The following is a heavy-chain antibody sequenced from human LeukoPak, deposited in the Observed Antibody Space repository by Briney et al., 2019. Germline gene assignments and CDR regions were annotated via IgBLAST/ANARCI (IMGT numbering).Heavy chain of an antibody. V-gene: IGHV3-30*18. CDR3: AKSISRGKQQLVPGGRYYYYYYGMDV. CDR1: GFTFSSYG. Sequence: GGSLRLSCAASGFTFSSYGMHWVRQAPGKGLEWVAVISYDGSNKYYADSVKGRFTISRDNSKNTLYLQMNSLRAEDTAVYYCAKSISRGKQQLVPGGRYYYYYYGMDVWGRGTTVTVSS. CDR2: ISYDGSNK. J-gene: IGHJ6*02. D-gene: IGHD6-13*01.